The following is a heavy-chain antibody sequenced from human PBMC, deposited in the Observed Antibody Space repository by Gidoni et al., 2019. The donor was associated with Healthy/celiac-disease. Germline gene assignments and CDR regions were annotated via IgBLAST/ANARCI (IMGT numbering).Heavy chain of an antibody. J-gene: IGHJ6*02. V-gene: IGHV3-53*04. CDR1: GFTVSSNY. CDR2: IYRGGST. Sequence: EVQLVESGGGLVQPGGSLRLSCAASGFTVSSNYMSWVRQAPGKGLEWVSVIYRGGSTYYADSVKGRFTISRHNSKNTLYLQMNSLRAEDTAVYYCAGGDSKYYYGMDVWGQGTTVTVSS. CDR3: AGGDSKYYYGMDV. D-gene: IGHD4-17*01.